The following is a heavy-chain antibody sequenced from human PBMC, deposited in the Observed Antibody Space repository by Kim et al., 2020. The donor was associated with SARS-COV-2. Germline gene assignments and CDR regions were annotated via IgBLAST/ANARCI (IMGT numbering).Heavy chain of an antibody. CDR3: AKGAGIQLWYFDY. CDR2: IYSGGSST. V-gene: IGHV3-23*03. D-gene: IGHD5-18*01. J-gene: IGHJ4*02. Sequence: GGSLRLSCAASGFTFSSYAMSWVRQAPGKGLEWVSVIYSGGSSTYYADSVKGRFTISRDNSKNTLYLQMNSLRAEDTAVYYCAKGAGIQLWYFDYWGQGTLVTVSS. CDR1: GFTFSSYA.